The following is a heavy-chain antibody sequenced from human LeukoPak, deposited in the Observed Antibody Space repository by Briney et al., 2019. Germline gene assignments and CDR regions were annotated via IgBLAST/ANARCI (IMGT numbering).Heavy chain of an antibody. Sequence: GGSLRLSCAASGFTFSSYAMNWVRQAQGKGLEWVSAISSGGSTYYADSVTGRFTIPRDNSKNTLYLQMNSLRAEDTAVYYCAKDRASSGSYSFDYWGQGTLVTVSS. V-gene: IGHV3-23*01. D-gene: IGHD1-26*01. CDR1: GFTFSSYA. CDR3: AKDRASSGSYSFDY. CDR2: ISSGGST. J-gene: IGHJ4*02.